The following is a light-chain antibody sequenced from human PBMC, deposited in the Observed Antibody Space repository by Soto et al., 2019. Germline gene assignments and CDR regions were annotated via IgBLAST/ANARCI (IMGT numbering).Light chain of an antibody. Sequence: EIVLTQSPGTLSLSPGERATLSCRASQTVSSNYLAWYQQKSGQAPRLLIYGASSRATGIPDRCSGNGSGTDFTLTISRLEPEDFAVYYCQQYGSSPGTFGQGTKVAIK. CDR3: QQYGSSPGT. CDR1: QTVSSNY. J-gene: IGKJ1*01. V-gene: IGKV3-20*01. CDR2: GAS.